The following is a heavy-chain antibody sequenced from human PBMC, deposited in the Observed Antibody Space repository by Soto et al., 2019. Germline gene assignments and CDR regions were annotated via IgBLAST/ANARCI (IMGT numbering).Heavy chain of an antibody. V-gene: IGHV4-61*01. D-gene: IGHD3-22*01. CDR1: GGSVSSGNYY. CDR2: LYYSGRL. Sequence: SEPLSLTCTVFGGSVSSGNYYWSWIRQPPGKGLEWIGYLYYSGRLNYNPSLRSRVTISPDTSKNQFSLKLSSVTAADTAVYYCARDPGYDSSGYFVGYWGQGILVPVSS. J-gene: IGHJ4*02. CDR3: ARDPGYDSSGYFVGY.